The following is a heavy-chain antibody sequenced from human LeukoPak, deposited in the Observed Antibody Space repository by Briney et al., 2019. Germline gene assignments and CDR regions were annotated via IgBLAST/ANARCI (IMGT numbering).Heavy chain of an antibody. Sequence: SVKVSCKASGGTFSSYAISWVRQAPGQGLEWMGGIIPIFGTANYAQKFQGRVTITADESTSTAYMELSSLRSEDTAVYYCAREGFAVTSYYYFYGMDVWGQGTTVTVSS. CDR2: IIPIFGTA. V-gene: IGHV1-69*13. J-gene: IGHJ6*02. D-gene: IGHD4-17*01. CDR3: AREGFAVTSYYYFYGMDV. CDR1: GGTFSSYA.